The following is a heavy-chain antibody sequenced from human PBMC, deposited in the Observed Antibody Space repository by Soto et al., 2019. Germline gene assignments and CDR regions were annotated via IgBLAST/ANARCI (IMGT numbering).Heavy chain of an antibody. J-gene: IGHJ4*02. D-gene: IGHD3-22*01. CDR3: ARHKNYYDSSLDY. Sequence: GESLKISCKGSGYSFTSYWISWVRQMPGKGLEWMGRIDPSDFYTNYSPSLQGHVTISADKSISTAYLQWSSLKASDTAMYYCARHKNYYDSSLDYWGQGTLVTVSS. CDR2: IDPSDFYT. CDR1: GYSFTSYW. V-gene: IGHV5-10-1*01.